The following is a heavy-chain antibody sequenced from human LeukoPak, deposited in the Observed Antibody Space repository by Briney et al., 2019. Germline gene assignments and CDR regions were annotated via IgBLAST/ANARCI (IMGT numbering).Heavy chain of an antibody. J-gene: IGHJ4*02. V-gene: IGHV4-39*01. D-gene: IGHD3-22*01. CDR3: ARRSDSIVYFFDY. Sequence: GSLRLSCAASGFTFSSYAMNWVRQAPGKGLEWIGSIYYSGSTHYNPSLKSRVTISVDTSKNQFSLKLSSVTAADTAVYYCARRSDSIVYFFDYWGQGTLVTVSS. CDR2: IYYSGST. CDR1: GFTFSSYA.